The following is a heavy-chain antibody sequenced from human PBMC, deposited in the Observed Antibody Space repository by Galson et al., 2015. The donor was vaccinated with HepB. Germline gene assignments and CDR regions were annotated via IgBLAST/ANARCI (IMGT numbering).Heavy chain of an antibody. Sequence: SLRLSCAASGFTFSSYGMHWVRQAPGTGLEWVAVISYDGSNKYYADSVKGRFTISRGNSKNTLYLHMNSLRAEDTAVFYCAKEVNYGGHLPTDYWGQGTLVTVSS. D-gene: IGHD4-23*01. J-gene: IGHJ4*02. V-gene: IGHV3-30*18. CDR1: GFTFSSYG. CDR2: ISYDGSNK. CDR3: AKEVNYGGHLPTDY.